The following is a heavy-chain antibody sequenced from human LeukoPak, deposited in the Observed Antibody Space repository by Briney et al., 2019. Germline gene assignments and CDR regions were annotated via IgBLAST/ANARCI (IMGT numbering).Heavy chain of an antibody. CDR1: GGSISSGDYY. CDR2: IYYSGST. CDR3: ARAHVDTAMVYYYYYVIDV. Sequence: SEILSLTCTVSGGSISSGDYYWSWIRQPPGKGLEWIGYIYYSGSTYYNPSLKSRVTISVYTSKNQFSLKLSSVTAADTAVYYCARAHVDTAMVYYYYYVIDVWGQGTTVTVSS. D-gene: IGHD5-18*01. J-gene: IGHJ6*02. V-gene: IGHV4-30-4*01.